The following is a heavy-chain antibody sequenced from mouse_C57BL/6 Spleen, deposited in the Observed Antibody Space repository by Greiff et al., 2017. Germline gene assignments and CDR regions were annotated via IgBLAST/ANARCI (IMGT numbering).Heavy chain of an antibody. Sequence: QVQLQQSGAELVKPGASVKISCKASGYAFSSYWMNWVKQRPGKGLEWIGQIYPGDGDTNYNGKFKGKATLTADKSSSTAYMQLSSLTSEDSAVYFCARFRPYYAMDYWGQGTSVTVSS. CDR3: ARFRPYYAMDY. V-gene: IGHV1-80*01. CDR2: IYPGDGDT. CDR1: GYAFSSYW. J-gene: IGHJ4*01.